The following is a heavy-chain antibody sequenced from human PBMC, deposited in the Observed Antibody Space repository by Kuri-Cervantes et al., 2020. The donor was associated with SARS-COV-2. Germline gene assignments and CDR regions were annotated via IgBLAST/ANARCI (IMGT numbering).Heavy chain of an antibody. J-gene: IGHJ4*02. CDR3: ARIGDIVVVPAAIKDRGKFDY. D-gene: IGHD2-2*02. Sequence: ASVKVSCKASGYTFTGYYMHWVRQAPGQGLEWMGWINPNSGGTNYAQKFQGRATMTTDTSTSTAYMELRSLRSDDTAVYYCARIGDIVVVPAAIKDRGKFDYWGQGTLVTVSS. CDR2: INPNSGGT. V-gene: IGHV1-2*02. CDR1: GYTFTGYY.